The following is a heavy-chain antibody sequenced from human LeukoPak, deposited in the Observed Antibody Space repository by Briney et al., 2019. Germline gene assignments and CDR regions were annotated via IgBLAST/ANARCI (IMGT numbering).Heavy chain of an antibody. CDR3: ATRLPAPKVYYYGMDV. CDR2: ISGSGGST. J-gene: IGHJ6*02. V-gene: IGHV3-23*01. CDR1: GFTFSSYA. Sequence: GGSLRLSCAASGFTFSSYAMSWVRQAPGKGLEWVSAISGSGGSTYYADSVKGRFTISRDNSKNTLYLQMNSLRAEDTAVYYCATRLPAPKVYYYGMDVWGQGTTVTVSS. D-gene: IGHD6-25*01.